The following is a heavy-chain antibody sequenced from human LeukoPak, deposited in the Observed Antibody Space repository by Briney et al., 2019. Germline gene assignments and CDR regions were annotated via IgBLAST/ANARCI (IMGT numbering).Heavy chain of an antibody. Sequence: PGGSLRLSCAASGFTFSSYAMSWVRQAPGKGLEWVSATSGSGGSTYYADSVKGRFTISRDNSKNTLYLQMNGLRAEDTAVYYCANSVGYCSGGSCYKPEIDYWGQGTLVTVSS. CDR3: ANSVGYCSGGSCYKPEIDY. CDR1: GFTFSSYA. V-gene: IGHV3-23*01. J-gene: IGHJ4*02. CDR2: TSGSGGST. D-gene: IGHD2-15*01.